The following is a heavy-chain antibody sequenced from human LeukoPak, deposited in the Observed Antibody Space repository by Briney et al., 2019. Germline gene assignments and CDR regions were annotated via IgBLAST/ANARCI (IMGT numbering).Heavy chain of an antibody. Sequence: GASVKVSCKASGGTFSSYAISWVRQAPGKGLEWMGGFDPEDGETIYAQKFQGRVTMTEDTSTDTAYMELSSLRSEDTAVYYCASARIDQNWFDPWGQGTLVTVSS. CDR3: ASARIDQNWFDP. D-gene: IGHD1-26*01. V-gene: IGHV1-24*01. CDR1: GGTFSSYA. J-gene: IGHJ5*02. CDR2: FDPEDGET.